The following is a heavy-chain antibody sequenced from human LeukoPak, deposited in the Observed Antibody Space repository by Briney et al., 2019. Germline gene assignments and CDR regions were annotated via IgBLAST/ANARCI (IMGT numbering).Heavy chain of an antibody. CDR1: GFTFSSYW. V-gene: IGHV3-74*01. CDR3: ARVIRHFDY. CDR2: ISYDGSTT. Sequence: PGGSLRLSCAASGFTFSSYWMHWVRQAPGKGLAWVSRISYDGSTTNYADSVKGRFTISRDNAKNTLYLQMNSLRAEDTAVYYCARVIRHFDYWGQGTPVTVSS. D-gene: IGHD3-16*01. J-gene: IGHJ4*02.